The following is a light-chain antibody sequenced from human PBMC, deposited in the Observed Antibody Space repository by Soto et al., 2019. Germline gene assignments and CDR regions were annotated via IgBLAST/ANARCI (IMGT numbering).Light chain of an antibody. CDR2: AAS. V-gene: IGKV1-39*01. Sequence: DIHMTQSKSSLSASFGDRVTITCRASQSISTYLHWYQQKPGKAPNLLIYAASTLQSGVPSRFSGSGSGTDFTLTISSLQPEDFATYFCQHGYSTPLTFGGGSIVDVK. CDR3: QHGYSTPLT. J-gene: IGKJ4*01. CDR1: QSISTY.